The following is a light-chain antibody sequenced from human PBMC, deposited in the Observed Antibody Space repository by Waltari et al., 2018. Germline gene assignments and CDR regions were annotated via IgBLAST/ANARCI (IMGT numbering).Light chain of an antibody. Sequence: IQLTQSPSTLSASVGDRVTITCQASQGISNFLGWYQQKQGQAPEVLIFAASTLRTGVPSRFSGGGSGTDFTLTISSLQPEDFATYFCQQLDTYPRTFGQGTKVEIK. CDR2: AAS. V-gene: IGKV1-9*01. J-gene: IGKJ1*01. CDR3: QQLDTYPRT. CDR1: QGISNF.